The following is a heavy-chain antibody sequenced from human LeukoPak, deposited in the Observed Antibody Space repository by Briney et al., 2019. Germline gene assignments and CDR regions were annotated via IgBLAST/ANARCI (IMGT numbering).Heavy chain of an antibody. CDR3: ARAKIAAAGTGAFDV. D-gene: IGHD6-13*01. CDR1: GFTFSSYA. J-gene: IGHJ3*01. CDR2: FSATDGSA. V-gene: IGHV3-23*01. Sequence: GGSLRLACAASGFTFSSYAMTWVRQAPGKGLEWVSAFSATDGSAQYAESVEARFTISRDNSKNTLFLQMNSLGAEDTAVYYCARAKIAAAGTGAFDVWGQGTLVTVSS.